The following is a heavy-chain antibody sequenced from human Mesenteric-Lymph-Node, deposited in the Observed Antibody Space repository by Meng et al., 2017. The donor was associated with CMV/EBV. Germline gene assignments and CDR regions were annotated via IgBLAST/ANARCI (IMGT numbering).Heavy chain of an antibody. J-gene: IGHJ4*02. Sequence: QVQLQQWGVGLLKPSQSLSLSCAVDGGSFSGYYWSWVRQPPGKGLEWFGEINHSGVPNYNPSLKSRVTISLDRSKNQFSLKLSSVTAEDTAVYYCARGSDIPVNNYWGQGTLVTVSS. CDR1: GGSFSGYY. V-gene: IGHV4-34*01. CDR3: ARGSDIPVNNY. CDR2: INHSGVP. D-gene: IGHD2-15*01.